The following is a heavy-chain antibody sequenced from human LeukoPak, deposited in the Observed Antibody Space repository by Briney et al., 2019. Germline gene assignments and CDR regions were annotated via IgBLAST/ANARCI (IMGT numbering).Heavy chain of an antibody. D-gene: IGHD6-19*01. V-gene: IGHV3-11*04. CDR3: ARGNSVAGTDISY. Sequence: LSLTCTVSGGSISNSSYYWGWIRQPPGKGLEWVSLVSGSGGTTDYADSVKGRFTISRDNAKNSLYLQMNSLRAEDTAVYYCARGNSVAGTDISYWVQGTLVTVSS. CDR2: VSGSGGTT. CDR1: GGSISNSSYY. J-gene: IGHJ4*02.